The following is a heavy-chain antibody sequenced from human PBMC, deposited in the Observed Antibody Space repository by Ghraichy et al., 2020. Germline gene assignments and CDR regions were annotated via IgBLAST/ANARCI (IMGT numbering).Heavy chain of an antibody. V-gene: IGHV4-39*01. CDR1: GVSISSTSYY. Sequence: SETLSLTCAVSGVSISSTSYYWGWIRQPPGKGLEWIASVYYSGSAYYNPSLKSRVTISAATSQNQFSLRLSSVTATDTAVYFCTKLSEQWLGGWFDPWGQGTLVTVSS. CDR2: VYYSGSA. J-gene: IGHJ5*02. CDR3: TKLSEQWLGGWFDP. D-gene: IGHD6-19*01.